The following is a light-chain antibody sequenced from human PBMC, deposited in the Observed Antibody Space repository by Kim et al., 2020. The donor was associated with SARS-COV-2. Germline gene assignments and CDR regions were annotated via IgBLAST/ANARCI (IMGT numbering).Light chain of an antibody. CDR1: SRSIASNY. CDR2: EDN. V-gene: IGLV6-57*03. J-gene: IGLJ3*02. Sequence: KTVTISCTRSSRSIASNYVQWYQQRPGSAPTTVIYEDNQRPPGVPDRFSGSIDSSSNSASLTISGLKTEDEADYYCQSYDSSNQGVFGGGTQLTVL. CDR3: QSYDSSNQGV.